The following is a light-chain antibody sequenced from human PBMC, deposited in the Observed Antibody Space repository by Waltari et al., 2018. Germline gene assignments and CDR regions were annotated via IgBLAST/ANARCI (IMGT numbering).Light chain of an antibody. Sequence: DIVMTQSPDSLAVSLGERATINCKSRQSVLYSSNNKNYLAWYQQKPGQPPNLLIYGASTRESGVPDRFSGSGSGTDFTLTISSLQAEDVAVYYCQQYYSTPLTFGGGTKVEIK. CDR1: QSVLYSSNNKNY. V-gene: IGKV4-1*01. J-gene: IGKJ4*01. CDR2: GAS. CDR3: QQYYSTPLT.